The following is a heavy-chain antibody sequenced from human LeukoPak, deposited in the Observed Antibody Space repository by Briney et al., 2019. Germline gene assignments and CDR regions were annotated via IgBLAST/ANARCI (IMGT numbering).Heavy chain of an antibody. CDR1: GGSISSGDYY. D-gene: IGHD6-19*01. CDR3: ARHGYSSGSLAWFDP. Sequence: SETLSLTCTVSGGSISSGDYYWSWIRQHPGKGLEWIGYIYYSGSTNYNPSLKSRVTISVDTSKNQFSLKLSSLTAADTAVYYCARHGYSSGSLAWFDPWGQGTQVTVSS. J-gene: IGHJ5*02. CDR2: IYYSGST. V-gene: IGHV4-61*08.